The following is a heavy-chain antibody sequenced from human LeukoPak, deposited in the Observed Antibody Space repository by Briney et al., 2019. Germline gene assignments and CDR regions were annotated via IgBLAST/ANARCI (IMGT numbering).Heavy chain of an antibody. Sequence: ASVKVSCKASGYTFTGYYMHWVRQAPGQGLEWMGRINPNSGGTNYAQKFQGRVTMTGDTSISTAYMELSRLRSEDTAVYYCAREKYYYDSSGYSEKPHFDYWGQGTLVTVSS. D-gene: IGHD3-22*01. CDR1: GYTFTGYY. V-gene: IGHV1-2*06. CDR3: AREKYYYDSSGYSEKPHFDY. CDR2: INPNSGGT. J-gene: IGHJ4*02.